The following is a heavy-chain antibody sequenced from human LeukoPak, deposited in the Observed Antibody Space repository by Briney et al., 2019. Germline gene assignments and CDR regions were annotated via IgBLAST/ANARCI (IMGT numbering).Heavy chain of an antibody. CDR2: INHSGST. V-gene: IGHV4-34*01. J-gene: IGHJ6*02. Sequence: SETLSLTCAVYGVSFSGYYWSWIRQPPGKGLEWIGEINHSGSTNYNPSLKSRVTISVDTSKNQFSLKLSSVTAADTVVYYCARARYCSGGSCYPGYPYYYGMDVWGQGTTVTVSS. CDR1: GVSFSGYY. D-gene: IGHD2-15*01. CDR3: ARARYCSGGSCYPGYPYYYGMDV.